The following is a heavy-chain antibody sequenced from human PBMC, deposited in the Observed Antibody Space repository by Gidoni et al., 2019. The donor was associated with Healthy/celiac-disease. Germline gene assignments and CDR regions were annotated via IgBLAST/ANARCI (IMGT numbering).Heavy chain of an antibody. Sequence: EVQLVESGGGLVTPGGSMRLSCAASGFTFSSYSMNWVRQAPGKGLEWVSSISSSSSYIYYADSVKGRFTISRDNAKNSLYLQMNSLRAEDTAVYYCARDLGGAAALDYWGQGTLVTVSS. CDR1: GFTFSSYS. V-gene: IGHV3-21*01. J-gene: IGHJ4*02. CDR2: ISSSSSYI. D-gene: IGHD6-13*01. CDR3: ARDLGGAAALDY.